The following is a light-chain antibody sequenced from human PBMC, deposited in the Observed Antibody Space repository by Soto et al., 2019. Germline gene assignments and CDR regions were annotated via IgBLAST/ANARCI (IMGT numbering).Light chain of an antibody. CDR2: DIS. CDR1: QTVSRN. V-gene: IGKV3-15*01. Sequence: EVVMTQSPATLSVSPGERATLSCRASQTVSRNLAWYQQRPGQAPRLLSYDISNRATGVPARFSGSGSGTEFTLTISSLKSEDFALYYCHQYENWPQTFGQGTKVDIK. J-gene: IGKJ1*01. CDR3: HQYENWPQT.